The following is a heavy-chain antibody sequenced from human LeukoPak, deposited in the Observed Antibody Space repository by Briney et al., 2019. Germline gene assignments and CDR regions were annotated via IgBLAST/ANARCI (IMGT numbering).Heavy chain of an antibody. V-gene: IGHV3-23*01. CDR1: GFTFSSYA. Sequence: PGGSLRLSCAASGFTFSSYAMSWVRQAPGKGLEWVSAISGSGGSTYYADSVKGRFTISRDNSKNTLYLQMNSLRAEDTAVYYCAKDPTGSIAVAYFQHWGQGTLVTVSS. D-gene: IGHD6-19*01. CDR2: ISGSGGST. CDR3: AKDPTGSIAVAYFQH. J-gene: IGHJ1*01.